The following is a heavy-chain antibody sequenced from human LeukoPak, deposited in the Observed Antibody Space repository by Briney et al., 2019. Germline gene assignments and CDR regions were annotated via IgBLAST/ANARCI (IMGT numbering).Heavy chain of an antibody. J-gene: IGHJ5*02. CDR3: ARDLPKSGHEEPERPGYNWFDP. CDR1: GFTFSSYS. D-gene: IGHD1-14*01. Sequence: GGSLRLSCAASGFTFSSYSMNWVRQAPGKGLEWVSSISSSSSYIYYADSVKGRFTISRDNAKNSLYLQMNSLRAEDTAVYYCARDLPKSGHEEPERPGYNWFDPWGQGTLVTVSS. CDR2: ISSSSSYI. V-gene: IGHV3-21*01.